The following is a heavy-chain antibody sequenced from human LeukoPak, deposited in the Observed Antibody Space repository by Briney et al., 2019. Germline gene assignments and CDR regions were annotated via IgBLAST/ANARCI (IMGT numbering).Heavy chain of an antibody. J-gene: IGHJ6*02. Sequence: GGSLRLSCAASGIIVSSDYMSWVRQAPGKGLEWVSVLSSGGTTDYADSVKGRFTISRDDSKNTLYLQMNSLRVEDTAVYYCARTPPMSSGSPLYYYYYGMDVWGQGTTVTVSS. CDR3: ARTPPMSSGSPLYYYYYGMDV. CDR1: GIIVSSDY. D-gene: IGHD3-10*01. V-gene: IGHV3-66*01. CDR2: LSSGGTT.